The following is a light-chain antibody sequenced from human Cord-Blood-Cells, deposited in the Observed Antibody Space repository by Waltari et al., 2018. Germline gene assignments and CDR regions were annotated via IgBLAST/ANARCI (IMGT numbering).Light chain of an antibody. J-gene: IGKJ3*01. CDR1: QSVLYSSNNKNY. CDR3: QEYYSTPF. Sequence: DIVMTQSPDSLAVSLGERATINFKSSQSVLYSSNNKNYLAWYHQKPGQPPKLLIYWASTRESGVPDRFSGSGSGTDFTLTISSLQAEDVAVYYCQEYYSTPFFGPGTKVDIK. CDR2: WAS. V-gene: IGKV4-1*01.